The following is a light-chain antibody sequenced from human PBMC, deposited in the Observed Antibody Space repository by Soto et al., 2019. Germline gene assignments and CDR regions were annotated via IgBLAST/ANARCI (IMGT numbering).Light chain of an antibody. CDR1: SSDVGGYNH. CDR2: EVS. J-gene: IGLJ3*02. CDR3: SSYTSSSTFWV. V-gene: IGLV2-14*01. Sequence: QSALTQPASVSGSPGQSITISCTGTSSDVGGYNHVSWYQQHPGKAPKLMIYEVSNRPSGVSNRFSGSKSGNTASLTISGLQAEDEADYYCSSYTSSSTFWVFGGGTKLTVL.